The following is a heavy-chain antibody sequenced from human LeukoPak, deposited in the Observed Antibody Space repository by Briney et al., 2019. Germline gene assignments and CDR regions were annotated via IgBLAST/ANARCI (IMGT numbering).Heavy chain of an antibody. CDR2: IYNSGST. V-gene: IGHV4-59*08. D-gene: IGHD6-19*01. Sequence: SETLSLTCTVSGDSITNNYWSWIRQPPGKGLEWIGYIYNSGSTKYNPSLKSRVTISVDTSKNQFSLTLSSVTAADTAVYYCARSPYTIGWYHWFDPWGQGTLVTVSS. J-gene: IGHJ5*02. CDR1: GDSITNNY. CDR3: ARSPYTIGWYHWFDP.